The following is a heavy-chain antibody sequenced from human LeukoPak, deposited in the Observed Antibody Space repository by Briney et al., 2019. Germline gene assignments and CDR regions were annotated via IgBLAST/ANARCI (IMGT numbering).Heavy chain of an antibody. CDR1: GYTFTDYY. CDR3: ARGISGYGDF. Sequence: GATVKISCKASGYTFTDYYMHWVQQAPGQGLEWMGWISAYNGNTNYAQKLQGRVTMTTDTSTSTAYMELRSLRSDDTAVYYCARGISGYGDFWGQGTMVTVSS. V-gene: IGHV1-18*04. J-gene: IGHJ3*01. D-gene: IGHD4-17*01. CDR2: ISAYNGNT.